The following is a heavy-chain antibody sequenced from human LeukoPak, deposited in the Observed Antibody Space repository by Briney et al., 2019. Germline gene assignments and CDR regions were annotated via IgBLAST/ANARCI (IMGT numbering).Heavy chain of an antibody. CDR3: ARVGYSNRWYLDC. CDR1: GFTFSSYW. CDR2: ISSSGTTI. Sequence: AGGSLRLSCAASGFTFSSYWMSWVRQAPGKGLEWVSYISSSGTTIYYADSVKGRFTISRDNAKNSLYLQMNSLRAADTAVYYCARVGYSNRWYLDCWGQGTLVTVSS. V-gene: IGHV3-48*04. J-gene: IGHJ4*02. D-gene: IGHD6-13*01.